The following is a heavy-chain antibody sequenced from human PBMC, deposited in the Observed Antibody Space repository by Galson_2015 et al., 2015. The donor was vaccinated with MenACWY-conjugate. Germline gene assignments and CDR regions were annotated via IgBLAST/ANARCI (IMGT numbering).Heavy chain of an antibody. D-gene: IGHD1-14*01. CDR3: AWGRNPTVKPMFLDN. J-gene: IGHJ4*02. V-gene: IGHV3-48*02. Sequence: SLRLSCAASGLTFSNYGVNWVRQAPGKGLEWISYICTGGGVIHYADSAKGRFTISSDTDRNLEFLQISSLRDEASAVYYCAWGRNPTVKPMFLDNEGQGSLVTVSS. CDR2: ICTGGGVI. CDR1: GLTFSNYG.